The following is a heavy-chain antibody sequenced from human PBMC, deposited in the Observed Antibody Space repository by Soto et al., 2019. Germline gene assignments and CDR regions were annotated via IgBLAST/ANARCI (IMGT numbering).Heavy chain of an antibody. V-gene: IGHV3-7*01. Sequence: GGSMRLSCAASGFMFSAYWMSWVRQAPGKGLEWVANIHGDGGKIYYVDSVKGRFTISRDNAKRSLYLQMNSLRAEDTAVYYCARDFYGGYTYGPGDYWGQGALVTVSS. CDR2: IHGDGGKI. D-gene: IGHD5-18*01. CDR3: ARDFYGGYTYGPGDY. J-gene: IGHJ4*02. CDR1: GFMFSAYW.